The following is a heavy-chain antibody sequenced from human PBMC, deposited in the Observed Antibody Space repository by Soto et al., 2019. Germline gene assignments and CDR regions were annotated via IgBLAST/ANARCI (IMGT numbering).Heavy chain of an antibody. CDR1: GGSISSSSYY. CDR2: LYYSGNT. V-gene: IGHV4-39*01. J-gene: IGHJ4*02. D-gene: IGHD5-18*01. Sequence: QLQLQESGPGLVKPSETLSLTCTVSGGSISSSSYYWGWIRQPPGKGLEWIGTLYYSGNTYNNPALKSXXTXSXXTSQNQLSLKLNSVTAADTAVYYCARGRSGYSYDYWGQGTLVTVSS. CDR3: ARGRSGYSYDY.